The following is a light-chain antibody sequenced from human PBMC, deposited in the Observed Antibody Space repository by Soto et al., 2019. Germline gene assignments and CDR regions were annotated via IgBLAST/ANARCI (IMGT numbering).Light chain of an antibody. CDR2: EVS. CDR1: SSDVGLYDF. J-gene: IGLJ2*01. CDR3: NSYTNSSAVV. Sequence: QSVLTQPASVSGSPGQSITISCTGASSDVGLYDFVSWYQHHPGKAPKLLIFEVSYRPSGVSSRFSGSKSGNTASLTISGLQAEDEADYYCNSYTNSSAVVFGGGTKLTVL. V-gene: IGLV2-14*01.